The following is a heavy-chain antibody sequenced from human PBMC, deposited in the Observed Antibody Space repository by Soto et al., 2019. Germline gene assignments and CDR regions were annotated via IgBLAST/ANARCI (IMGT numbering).Heavy chain of an antibody. CDR3: ERIGGVAARTFDY. V-gene: IGHV4-59*01. CDR2: MYYSGST. J-gene: IGHJ4*02. D-gene: IGHD6-6*01. CDR1: GGSINDFY. Sequence: SETLSLTCTVSGGSINDFYWSWIRQPPGKGLEWIGYMYYSGSTDYNPSLRSRVTISVDPSKTQFSLNLRSVSTADTAVYYCERIGGVAARTFDYWGQGTLVTVSS.